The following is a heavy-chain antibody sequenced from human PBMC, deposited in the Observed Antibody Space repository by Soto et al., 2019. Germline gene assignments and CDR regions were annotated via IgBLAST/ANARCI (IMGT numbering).Heavy chain of an antibody. CDR1: GYTFTSYD. D-gene: IGHD2-2*01. CDR3: ARQFIVVVPAAMRYYYYYMDV. J-gene: IGHJ6*03. V-gene: IGHV1-8*02. Sequence: GASVKVSCKSSGYTFTSYDINCVRQAPGQGLEWMGWMNPNSGNTGYAQKFQGRVTMTRNTSISTAYMELSSLRSEDTAVYYCARQFIVVVPAAMRYYYYYMDVWGKGTTVTVSS. CDR2: MNPNSGNT.